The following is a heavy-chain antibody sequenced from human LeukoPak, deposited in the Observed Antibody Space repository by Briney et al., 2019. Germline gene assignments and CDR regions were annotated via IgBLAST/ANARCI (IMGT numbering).Heavy chain of an antibody. CDR2: IIPIFGTA. CDR1: GYTFTGYY. D-gene: IGHD5-12*01. J-gene: IGHJ4*02. CDR3: ARGKKRGYSGYDGFDY. V-gene: IGHV1-69*13. Sequence: ASVKVSCKASGYTFTGYYMHWVRQAPGQGLEWMGGIIPIFGTANYAQKFQGRVTITADESTSTAYMELSSLRSEDTAVYYCARGKKRGYSGYDGFDYWGQGTLVTVSS.